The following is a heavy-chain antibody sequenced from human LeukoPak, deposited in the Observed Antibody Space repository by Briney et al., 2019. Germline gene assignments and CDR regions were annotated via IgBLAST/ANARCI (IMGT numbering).Heavy chain of an antibody. Sequence: GGSLRLSCAASGLTFNTYAMSWVRQAPGKGLQWVSVIRDSGGSTYYADSVKGRFTISRDNSKNTLYLQMNSLRAEDTAVYYCAKAGRSGWYPGWPFDIWGQGTMVTVSS. V-gene: IGHV3-23*01. CDR2: IRDSGGST. J-gene: IGHJ3*02. CDR1: GLTFNTYA. D-gene: IGHD6-19*01. CDR3: AKAGRSGWYPGWPFDI.